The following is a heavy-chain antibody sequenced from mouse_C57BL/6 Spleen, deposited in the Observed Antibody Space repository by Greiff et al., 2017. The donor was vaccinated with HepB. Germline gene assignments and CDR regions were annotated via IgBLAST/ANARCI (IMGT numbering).Heavy chain of an antibody. CDR3: TARYWYFDV. V-gene: IGHV6-3*01. CDR2: IRLKSDNYAT. CDR1: GFTFSNYW. Sequence: EVKVVESGGGLVQPGGSMKLSCVASGFTFSNYWMNWVRQSPEKGLEWVAQIRLKSDNYATHYAESVKGRFTISRDDSKSSVYLQMNNLRAEDTGIYYCTARYWYFDVWGTGTTVTVSS. J-gene: IGHJ1*03.